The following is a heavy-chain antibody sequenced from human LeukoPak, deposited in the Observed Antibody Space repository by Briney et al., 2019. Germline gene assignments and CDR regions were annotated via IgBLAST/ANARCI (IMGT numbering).Heavy chain of an antibody. CDR1: GGSFSGYY. V-gene: IGHV4-34*01. CDR3: ARTSGADQAYFDY. D-gene: IGHD2-2*01. CDR2: INHSGST. J-gene: IGHJ4*02. Sequence: PSETLSLTCAVYGGSFSGYYWSWIRQPPGKGLEWIGEINHSGSTNYNPSLKSRVTLSVDTSKNQFSLKLSSVTAADAAVYYCARTSGADQAYFDYWGQGTLVTVSS.